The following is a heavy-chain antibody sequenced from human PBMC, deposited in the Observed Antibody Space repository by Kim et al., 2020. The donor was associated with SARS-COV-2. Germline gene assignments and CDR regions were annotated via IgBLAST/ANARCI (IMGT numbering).Heavy chain of an antibody. D-gene: IGHD3-22*01. Sequence: SETLSLTCTVSGGSISSYYWSWIRQPPGKGLEWIGYIYYSGSTNYNPSLKSRVTISVDTSKNQFSLKLSSVTAADTAVYYCARAVGYYDSSGYGRGRWYFDLWGRGTLVTVSS. CDR3: ARAVGYYDSSGYGRGRWYFDL. CDR1: GGSISSYY. V-gene: IGHV4-59*13. CDR2: IYYSGST. J-gene: IGHJ2*01.